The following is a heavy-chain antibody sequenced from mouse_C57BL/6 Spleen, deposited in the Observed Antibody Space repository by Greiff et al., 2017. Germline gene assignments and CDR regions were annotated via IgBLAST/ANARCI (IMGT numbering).Heavy chain of an antibody. Sequence: VQLQQSGPELVKPGASVKISCKASGYAFSSSWMNWVKQRPGKGLEWIGRIYPGDGDTNYNGKFKGKATLTADKSSSTAYMQLSSLTSEDSAVYFCAREGYGYNPGYAMDYWGQGTSVTVSS. V-gene: IGHV1-82*01. CDR3: AREGYGYNPGYAMDY. J-gene: IGHJ4*01. CDR1: GYAFSSSW. CDR2: IYPGDGDT. D-gene: IGHD2-2*01.